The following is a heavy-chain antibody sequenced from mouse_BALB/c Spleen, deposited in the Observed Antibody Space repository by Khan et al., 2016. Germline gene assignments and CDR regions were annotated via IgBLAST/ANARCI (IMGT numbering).Heavy chain of an antibody. CDR2: ILPGNANS. V-gene: IGHV1-9*01. J-gene: IGHJ4*01. CDR1: GYTFSNYW. Sequence: QVQLQQPGAELMKPGASVKISCKATGYTFSNYWIEWVKQRPGHGLEWIGDILPGNANSNYNENLKGKATLTADTSSNTAYMQLSSLTSEDSAVYYCARAWYSMDYWGQGTPVTVSS. CDR3: ARAWYSMDY.